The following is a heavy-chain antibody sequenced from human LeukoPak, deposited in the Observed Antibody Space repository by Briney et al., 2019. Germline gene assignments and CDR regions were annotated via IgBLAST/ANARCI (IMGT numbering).Heavy chain of an antibody. J-gene: IGHJ4*02. V-gene: IGHV3-30*02. D-gene: IGHD4-17*01. CDR1: GFTFSSYG. Sequence: GGSLRLSCAASGFTFSSYGMHWVRQAPGKGLEWVAFIRYDGSNKYYADSVKGRFTISRDNSKNTLYLQMNSLRAEDTAVCYCAKDDYGDYVPTYWGQGALVTVSS. CDR3: AKDDYGDYVPTY. CDR2: IRYDGSNK.